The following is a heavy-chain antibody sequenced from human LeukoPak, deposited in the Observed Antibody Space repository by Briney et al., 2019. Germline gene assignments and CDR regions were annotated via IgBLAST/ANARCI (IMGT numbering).Heavy chain of an antibody. CDR3: AKGLVTWDY. CDR1: GFTFSSYA. D-gene: IGHD3-16*02. Sequence: GGSLRLSCAASGFTFSSYAMSWVRQAPGKGLEWVSGLSGSDGSSYYADSVKGRFTISRDNSKNTLFLQMNNLRAEDTAVYYCAKGLVTWDYWGQGTLVTVSS. J-gene: IGHJ4*02. CDR2: LSGSDGSS. V-gene: IGHV3-23*01.